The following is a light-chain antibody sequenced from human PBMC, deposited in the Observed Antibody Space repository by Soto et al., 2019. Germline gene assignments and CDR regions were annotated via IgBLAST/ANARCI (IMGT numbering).Light chain of an antibody. V-gene: IGKV3-11*01. CDR3: QQRSNWPIT. Sequence: EIVLTQSPGTLSLSPVERATLSWRASQSVSSNLAWYQQKPGQAPRLLIYDASNRATGIPARFSGSGSGTDFTLTISSLEPEDFAAYYCQQRSNWPITFGQGTRLEI. J-gene: IGKJ5*01. CDR1: QSVSSN. CDR2: DAS.